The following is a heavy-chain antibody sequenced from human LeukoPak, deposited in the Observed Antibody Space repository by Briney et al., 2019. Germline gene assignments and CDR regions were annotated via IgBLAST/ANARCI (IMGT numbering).Heavy chain of an antibody. CDR1: GGSISSYY. Sequence: SETLSLTCTVSGGSISSYYWSWIRQPPGKGLEWIGYIYYSGSTNYNPSLKSRVTIPVDTSKNQFSLKLSSVTAADTAVYYCARVGYCSSTSCYWLDYWGQGTLVTVSS. CDR2: IYYSGST. V-gene: IGHV4-59*01. CDR3: ARVGYCSSTSCYWLDY. D-gene: IGHD2-2*01. J-gene: IGHJ4*02.